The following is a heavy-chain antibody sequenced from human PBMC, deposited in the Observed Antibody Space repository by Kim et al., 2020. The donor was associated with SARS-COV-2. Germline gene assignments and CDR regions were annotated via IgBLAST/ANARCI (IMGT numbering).Heavy chain of an antibody. Sequence: SETLSLTCTVSGGSISTYYWSWVRQTPGKGLEWIGNVYYSGSTKYNPSLESRINLSADTSKSQLSLTLSSVTAADAAVYYCARHRRGLWFGQLSTHFDYWGQGILVTVSS. J-gene: IGHJ4*02. CDR3: ARHRRGLWFGQLSTHFDY. V-gene: IGHV4-59*08. D-gene: IGHD3-10*01. CDR1: GGSISTYY. CDR2: VYYSGST.